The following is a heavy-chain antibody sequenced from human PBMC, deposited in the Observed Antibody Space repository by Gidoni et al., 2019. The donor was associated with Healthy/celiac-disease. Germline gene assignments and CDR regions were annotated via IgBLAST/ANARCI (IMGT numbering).Heavy chain of an antibody. CDR3: AGLYAYGDYTVDY. CDR1: GVSFSGYY. CDR2: INHSGST. V-gene: IGHV4-34*01. J-gene: IGHJ4*02. Sequence: QVQLQQWGAGLLKPSETLSRTYAVYGVSFSGYYWSWIRQPPGKGLEWIGEINHSGSTHYNPSLKSRVTISVDTSKNQFSLKLSSVTAADTAVYYCAGLYAYGDYTVDYWGQGTLVTVSS. D-gene: IGHD4-17*01.